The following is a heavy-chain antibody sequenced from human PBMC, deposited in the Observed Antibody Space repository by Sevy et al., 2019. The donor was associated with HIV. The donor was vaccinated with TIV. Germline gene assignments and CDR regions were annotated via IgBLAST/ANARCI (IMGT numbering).Heavy chain of an antibody. CDR1: GFTFSSYS. D-gene: IGHD6-13*01. J-gene: IGHJ6*02. CDR3: ASIYSSLTRYGMDV. V-gene: IGHV3-21*01. CDR2: ISSSSSYI. Sequence: GGSLRLSCAASGFTFSSYSMNWVRQAPGKGLEWVSSISSSSSYIYYADSVKGRFTISRDNAKNSLYLKMNSLRAEDTAVYYCASIYSSLTRYGMDVWGQGTTVTVSS.